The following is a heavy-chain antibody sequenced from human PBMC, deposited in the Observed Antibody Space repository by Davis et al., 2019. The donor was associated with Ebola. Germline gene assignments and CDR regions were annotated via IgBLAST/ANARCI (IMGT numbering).Heavy chain of an antibody. D-gene: IGHD3-16*01. J-gene: IGHJ6*02. CDR2: ISYDGSNK. CDR1: GFTFSRYP. Sequence: PGGSLRPSCAAPGFTFSRYPMHWVRQAPGKGLEWVALISYDGSNKYYADSVKGRFTISRYNSKNTLYLQMNSLRAEDTAVYYYARDGPLFALGDYYYGMDVWGQGTTVTVSS. CDR3: ARDGPLFALGDYYYGMDV. V-gene: IGHV3-30-3*01.